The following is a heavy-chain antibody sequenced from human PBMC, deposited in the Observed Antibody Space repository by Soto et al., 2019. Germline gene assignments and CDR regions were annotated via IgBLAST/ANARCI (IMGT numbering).Heavy chain of an antibody. J-gene: IGHJ4*02. CDR3: ASCVIIAARQLDY. CDR1: GGSFRGYY. Sequence: ETLAHTFAVYGGSFRGYYWSWIRQPPGKVLELIGEINHSGSTNYNPSLKSRVTISVDTSKNQFSLKLSSVTAADTAVYYCASCVIIAARQLDYWGQGNLFSVSS. D-gene: IGHD6-6*01. CDR2: INHSGST. V-gene: IGHV4-34*01.